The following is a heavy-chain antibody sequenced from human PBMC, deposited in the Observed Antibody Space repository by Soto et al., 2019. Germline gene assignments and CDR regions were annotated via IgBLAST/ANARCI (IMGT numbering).Heavy chain of an antibody. CDR1: GYTFSSYY. J-gene: IGHJ4*02. CDR2: ITTSGGYA. V-gene: IGHV1-46*01. Sequence: ASVKVSCKASGYTFSSYYIHWVRQAPGQGLEWLGLITTSGGYAYYAQKFQGRVALTRDTSTSTVYMDLTSLTSEDTAVYYWERGEVVAATSYCDYWGQGTLVTVSS. CDR3: ERGEVVAATSYCDY. D-gene: IGHD2-15*01.